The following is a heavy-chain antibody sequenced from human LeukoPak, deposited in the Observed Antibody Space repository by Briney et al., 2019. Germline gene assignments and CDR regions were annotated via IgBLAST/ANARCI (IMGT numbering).Heavy chain of an antibody. V-gene: IGHV3-30*18. CDR1: GFTFSSYG. Sequence: GGSLRLSCAASGFTFSSYGMHWVRQAPGKGLEWVAVISYDGSNKYYADSVKGRFTISKDSSRNTLYLQMNSLRAEDTAVYYCAKASGFFKVDYWGQGTLVTVSS. J-gene: IGHJ4*02. CDR2: ISYDGSNK. D-gene: IGHD3-3*01. CDR3: AKASGFFKVDY.